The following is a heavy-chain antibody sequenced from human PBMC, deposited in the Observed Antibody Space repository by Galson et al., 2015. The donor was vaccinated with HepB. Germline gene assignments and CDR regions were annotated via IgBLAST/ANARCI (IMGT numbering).Heavy chain of an antibody. CDR1: GFTFSSYA. J-gene: IGHJ4*02. CDR3: ARADVRAARSLGLY. D-gene: IGHD6-6*01. Sequence: SLRLSCAASGFTFSSYAMHWVRQAPGKGLEWVAVISYDGSNKYYADSVKGRFTISRDNSKNTLYLQMNSLRAEDTAVYYCARADVRAARSLGLYWGQGTLVTVSS. V-gene: IGHV3-30-3*01. CDR2: ISYDGSNK.